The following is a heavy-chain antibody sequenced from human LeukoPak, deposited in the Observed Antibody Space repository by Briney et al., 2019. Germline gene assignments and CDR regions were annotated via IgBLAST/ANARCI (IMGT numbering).Heavy chain of an antibody. D-gene: IGHD6-19*01. CDR3: ARNGYSSGWYPLDY. Sequence: GGSLRPSCAASGFTFSSYGMHWVRQAPGKGLEWVAVISYDGSNKYYADSVKGRFTISRDNSKNTLYLQMNSLRAEDTAVYYCARNGYSSGWYPLDYWGQGTLVTVSS. CDR2: ISYDGSNK. V-gene: IGHV3-30*03. CDR1: GFTFSSYG. J-gene: IGHJ4*02.